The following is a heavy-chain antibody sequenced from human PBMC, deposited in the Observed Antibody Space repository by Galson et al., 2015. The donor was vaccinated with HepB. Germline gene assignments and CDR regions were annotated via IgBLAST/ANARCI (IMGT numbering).Heavy chain of an antibody. V-gene: IGHV5-51*01. CDR3: ARVSAGPRRDGYDMPFDY. CDR1: GYSFTSYW. D-gene: IGHD5-24*01. J-gene: IGHJ4*02. CDR2: TYPGDSDT. Sequence: QSGAEVKKPGESLKISCKGSGYSFTSYWIGWVRQMPGKGLEWMGITYPGDSDTRYSPSFQGQVTISADKSISTAYLQWSSLKASDTAMYYCARVSAGPRRDGYDMPFDYWGQGTLVTVSS.